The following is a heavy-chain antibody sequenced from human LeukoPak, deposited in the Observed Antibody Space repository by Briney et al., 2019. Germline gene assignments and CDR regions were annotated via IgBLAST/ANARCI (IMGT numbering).Heavy chain of an antibody. CDR2: ISGSGGST. Sequence: PGGSLRLSCAASGFTFSSYAMSWVRQVPGKGLEWVSAISGSGGSTYYADSVKGRFTISRDNSKNTLYLQMNSLRAEDTAVYYCAKVPYSSGWYSNWFDPWGQGTLVTVSS. J-gene: IGHJ5*02. CDR3: AKVPYSSGWYSNWFDP. D-gene: IGHD6-19*01. V-gene: IGHV3-23*01. CDR1: GFTFSSYA.